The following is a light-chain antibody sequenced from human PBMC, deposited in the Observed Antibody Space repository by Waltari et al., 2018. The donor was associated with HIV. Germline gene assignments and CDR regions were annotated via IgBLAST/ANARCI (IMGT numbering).Light chain of an antibody. J-gene: IGKJ1*01. CDR2: WAS. V-gene: IGKV4-1*01. CDR1: QSVLYSFNNKNY. CDR3: QQYYSTPWT. Sequence: DIVMTQSPDSLVVSLGERVTINCKSSQSVLYSFNNKNYLPWYQQKPGHPPKLLIYWASTRESGVPDRFSGSGSGTDFTLTISSLQAEDVAVYYCQQYYSTPWTFGQGTKVEIK.